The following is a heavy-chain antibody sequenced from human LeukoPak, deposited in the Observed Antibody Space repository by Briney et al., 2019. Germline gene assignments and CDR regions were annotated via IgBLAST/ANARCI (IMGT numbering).Heavy chain of an antibody. V-gene: IGHV3-23*01. J-gene: IGHJ4*02. Sequence: GGSLRLSCAASGFSFVNHWMSWVRQAPGKGLEWVSAISGSGGSTYYADSVKGRFTISRDNSKNTLYLQMNSLRAEDTAVYYCAKTSGWPYYFDYWGQGTLVTVSS. CDR3: AKTSGWPYYFDY. CDR1: GFSFVNHW. D-gene: IGHD6-19*01. CDR2: ISGSGGST.